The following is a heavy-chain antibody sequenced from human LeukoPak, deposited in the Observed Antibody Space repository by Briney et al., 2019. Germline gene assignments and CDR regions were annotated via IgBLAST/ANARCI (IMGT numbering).Heavy chain of an antibody. D-gene: IGHD3-10*02. Sequence: SVKVSCKASGGTFSSYAISWVRHAPGQGLEWMGGVIPIFGTANYAQKFQGRVTITADESTSTAYMELSSLRSEDTAVYYCARETRELLGELFYNWFDPWGQGNLVTVSS. CDR1: GGTFSSYA. CDR3: ARETRELLGELFYNWFDP. V-gene: IGHV1-69*13. J-gene: IGHJ5*02. CDR2: VIPIFGTA.